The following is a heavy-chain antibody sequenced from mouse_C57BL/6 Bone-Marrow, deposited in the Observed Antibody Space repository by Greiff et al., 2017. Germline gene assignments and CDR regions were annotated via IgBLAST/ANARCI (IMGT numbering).Heavy chain of an antibody. V-gene: IGHV1-77*01. CDR3: AKSSYDYGSSHSYWYLDV. Sequence: QVQLQQSGAELVKPGASVKISCKASGYTFTDYYINWVKQRPGQGLEWIGKIGPGSGSTYYNEKFKGKATLTADKSSSTAYMQLSSLTSEDSAVYVCAKSSYDYGSSHSYWYLDVWGTGTTVTVSS. J-gene: IGHJ1*03. CDR2: IGPGSGST. D-gene: IGHD1-1*01. CDR1: GYTFTDYY.